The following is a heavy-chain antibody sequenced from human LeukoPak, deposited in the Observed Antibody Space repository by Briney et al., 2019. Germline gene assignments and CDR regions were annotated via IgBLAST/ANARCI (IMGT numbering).Heavy chain of an antibody. D-gene: IGHD3-16*02. CDR1: GGSISSGDYY. CDR2: IYYSGST. J-gene: IGHJ5*02. Sequence: SETLSLTCTVSGGSISSGDYYWSWIRQPPGKGLEWIGYIYYSGSTNYNPSLKSRVTISVDTSKNQFSLKLSSVTAADTAVYYCARALDYDYVWGSYRSSNWFDPWGQGTLVTVSS. CDR3: ARALDYDYVWGSYRSSNWFDP. V-gene: IGHV4-61*08.